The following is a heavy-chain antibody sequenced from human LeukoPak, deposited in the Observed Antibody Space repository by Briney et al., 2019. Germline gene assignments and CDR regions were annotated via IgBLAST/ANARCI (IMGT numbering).Heavy chain of an antibody. Sequence: GGSQRLSCAPSGFLFRSYEVVCVRQAPGKGLEGVSFIGSSENAVFYADSVKGRFTISREKAKISLSRQITSLGADETTVYYCARDAKGRDCSGDTCYAHAFDMWGQGTVVTVSS. CDR1: GFLFRSYE. D-gene: IGHD2-15*01. CDR2: IGSSENAV. J-gene: IGHJ3*02. V-gene: IGHV3-48*03. CDR3: ARDAKGRDCSGDTCYAHAFDM.